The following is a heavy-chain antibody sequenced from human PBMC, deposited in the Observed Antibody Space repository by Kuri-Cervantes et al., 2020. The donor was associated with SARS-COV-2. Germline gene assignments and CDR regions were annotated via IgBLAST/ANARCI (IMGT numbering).Heavy chain of an antibody. CDR3: ARDRDGDNENDY. V-gene: IGHV4-39*07. Sequence: ESLKISCTVSGSSISSSSYYWGWIRQPPGKGLEWIGSIYYSGSTYYNPSLKSRVTISVDTSKNQFSLKLSSVTAADTAVYYCARDRDGDNENDYWGQGTLVTVSS. D-gene: IGHD4/OR15-4a*01. J-gene: IGHJ4*02. CDR2: IYYSGST. CDR1: GSSISSSSYY.